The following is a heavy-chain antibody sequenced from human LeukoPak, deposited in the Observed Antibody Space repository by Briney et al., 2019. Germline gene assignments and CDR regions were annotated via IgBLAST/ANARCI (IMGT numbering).Heavy chain of an antibody. CDR3: ARGDSAIFY. V-gene: IGHV3-74*01. CDR1: GFTFSNYG. Sequence: TGGSWRLSCAALGFTFSNYGMHWVGQAPGKGLVWVSRLKNDGSGTTYADSVKGRFTISRDNAKNTLYLQMNSLRAEDTAIYYCARGDSAIFYWGQGTLVTVSS. D-gene: IGHD5-18*01. J-gene: IGHJ4*02. CDR2: LKNDGSGT.